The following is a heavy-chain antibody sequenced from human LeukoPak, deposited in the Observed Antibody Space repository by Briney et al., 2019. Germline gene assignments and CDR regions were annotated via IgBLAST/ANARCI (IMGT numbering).Heavy chain of an antibody. D-gene: IGHD1-26*01. Sequence: SVKVSCKASGGTFSSYAISWVRQAPGQGLEWMGRIIPILGIANYAQKFQGRVTITADKSTSTAYMELSSLRSEDTAVYYCARDGGGSYYRNPFDYWGQGTLVTVSS. J-gene: IGHJ4*02. CDR1: GGTFSSYA. CDR2: IIPILGIA. V-gene: IGHV1-69*04. CDR3: ARDGGGSYYRNPFDY.